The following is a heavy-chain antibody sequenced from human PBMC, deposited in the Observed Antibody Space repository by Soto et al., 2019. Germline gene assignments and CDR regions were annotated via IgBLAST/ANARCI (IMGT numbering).Heavy chain of an antibody. V-gene: IGHV4-31*03. Sequence: KASQTLSRTCSLFRGCISSGGYYWCWLRHPPRNGLECIGHIYYTGSTYYTPSLKSRVTISVDTSKNQSSLKLSSVTAADTAVYYCARDPLPRSYCSGGSCYSVDSWGQGTLVTVSS. J-gene: IGHJ5*01. CDR1: RGCISSGGYY. CDR3: ARDPLPRSYCSGGSCYSVDS. CDR2: IYYTGST. D-gene: IGHD2-15*01.